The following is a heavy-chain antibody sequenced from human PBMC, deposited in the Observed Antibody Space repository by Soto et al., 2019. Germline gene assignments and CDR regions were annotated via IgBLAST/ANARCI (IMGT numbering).Heavy chain of an antibody. V-gene: IGHV4-39*01. D-gene: IGHD6-19*01. J-gene: IGHJ4*02. CDR3: ARHDARYSSGWSYFDY. CDR1: GGSISSSSYY. CDR2: IYYSGST. Sequence: SETLSLTCTVSGGSISSSSYYWGWIRQPPGKGLEWIGSIYYSGSTYYNPSLKSRVTISVDTSKNQFSLKLSSVTAADTAVYYCARHDARYSSGWSYFDYWGQGTLVTVYS.